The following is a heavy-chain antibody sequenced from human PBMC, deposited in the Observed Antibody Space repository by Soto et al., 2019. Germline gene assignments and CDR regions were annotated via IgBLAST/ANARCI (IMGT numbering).Heavy chain of an antibody. CDR1: AGSMSSGSYY. V-gene: IGHV4-39*01. D-gene: IGHD6-6*01. CDR2: IYYSGST. CDR3: ASLYSSSPNDY. J-gene: IGHJ4*02. Sequence: ETLSLTCTVSAGSMSSGSYYWGGIRQPPGKGLEWIGSIYYSGSTYYNPSLKSRVTISVDTSKNQFSLKLSSVTAADTAVYYCASLYSSSPNDYWGQGTLVTVSS.